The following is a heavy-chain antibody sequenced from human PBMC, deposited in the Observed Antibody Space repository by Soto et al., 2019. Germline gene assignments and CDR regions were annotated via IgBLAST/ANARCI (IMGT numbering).Heavy chain of an antibody. CDR3: VREATCSNRVCHFDY. CDR1: GFTFSPYE. J-gene: IGHJ4*02. Sequence: LRLSCAASGFTFSPYEMNWVRQAPGKLLEWISYISSSATTIHYADPVKGRFTISRDNAKKSLYMQVNSLRAEDTAVYYCVREATCSNRVCHFDYWGQGTLVTVSS. V-gene: IGHV3-48*03. D-gene: IGHD2-8*01. CDR2: ISSSATTI.